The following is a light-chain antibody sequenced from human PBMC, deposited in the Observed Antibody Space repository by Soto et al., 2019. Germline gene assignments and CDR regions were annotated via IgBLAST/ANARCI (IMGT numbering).Light chain of an antibody. CDR1: SSDVGGYDY. Sequence: QSALTQPRSVSESPGQSVTISCTGTSSDVGGYDYLSWYQQHPGKAPKLMIYDVTKRPSGVPDRFSGSKSGNTASLTISGLQTEDEADYYCSTYTNSIAVFGGGTKLTVL. V-gene: IGLV2-11*01. CDR3: STYTNSIAV. CDR2: DVT. J-gene: IGLJ3*02.